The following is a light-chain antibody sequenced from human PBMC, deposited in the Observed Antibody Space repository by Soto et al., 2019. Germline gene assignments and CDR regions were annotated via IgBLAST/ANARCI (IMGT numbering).Light chain of an antibody. V-gene: IGLV2-14*01. CDR3: STYTSRSTLV. Sequence: QSALTQPASVAGSPGQSITISGSGTSRDIGAYNLVSWYQQPPGKAPKLLIYEVRNRPSGISYRFSGSKSGTTASLTISSLLPEDEADYYCSTYTSRSTLVFGGGTKVTVL. CDR2: EVR. CDR1: SRDIGAYNL. J-gene: IGLJ2*01.